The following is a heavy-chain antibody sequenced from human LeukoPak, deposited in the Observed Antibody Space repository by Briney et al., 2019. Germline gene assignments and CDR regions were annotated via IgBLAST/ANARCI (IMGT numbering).Heavy chain of an antibody. CDR1: GYTLTGYY. J-gene: IGHJ4*02. CDR2: LNPNSGGT. V-gene: IGHV1-2*02. Sequence: GASVKVSCKTSGYTLTGYYMHWVRQAPGQGLEWMGWLNPNSGGTSYEQEFQGRVTMTRDTSTSTAFMELTSLTSDDTAVYYCARQLDVGGYFDYWGQGTLVTVSS. CDR3: ARQLDVGGYFDY. D-gene: IGHD3-16*01.